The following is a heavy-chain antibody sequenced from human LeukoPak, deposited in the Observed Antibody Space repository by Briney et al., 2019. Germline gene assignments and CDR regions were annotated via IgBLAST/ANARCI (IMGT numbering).Heavy chain of an antibody. CDR1: GYTFTSYG. Sequence: ASVKVSCKASGYTFTSYGISWVRQAPGQGHGWMGCISAYNGNTNYAQKLQGRVTMTTDTSTSTAYMELRSLRSADTAEYYCARVYSSSSLRRYYYYYMDVWGKGTTVTVSS. V-gene: IGHV1-18*01. J-gene: IGHJ6*03. D-gene: IGHD6-6*01. CDR3: ARVYSSSSLRRYYYYYMDV. CDR2: ISAYNGNT.